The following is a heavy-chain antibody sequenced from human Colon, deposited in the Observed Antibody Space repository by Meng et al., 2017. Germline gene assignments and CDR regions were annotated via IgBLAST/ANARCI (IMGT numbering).Heavy chain of an antibody. J-gene: IGHJ4*02. Sequence: QVQLLQSGAGLVRPSATLSLTCTVSGGSVSSGGYYWSWIRQPPGKGLEWIGYIYYSGRTNYNPSLKSRVTISVDTSKNQFSLKLSSVTAADTAVYYCARGASDYDFDYWGQGTLVTVSS. V-gene: IGHV4-61*08. CDR2: IYYSGRT. D-gene: IGHD3-22*01. CDR1: GGSVSSGGYY. CDR3: ARGASDYDFDY.